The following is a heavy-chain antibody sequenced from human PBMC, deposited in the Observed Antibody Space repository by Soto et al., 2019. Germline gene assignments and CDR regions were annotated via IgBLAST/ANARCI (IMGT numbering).Heavy chain of an antibody. Sequence: GGSLRLSCVASGITFRSRAMSWVRQAPGEGLEWVAVITDNGGDAKYADSVRGRFTISRDNPKNTLYLQMNCLRVEDSAVYYCASGNPATFGGITVYYYYGMDVWGQGTTVTVSS. V-gene: IGHV3-23*01. CDR2: ITDNGGDA. CDR1: GITFRSRA. D-gene: IGHD3-16*02. J-gene: IGHJ6*02. CDR3: ASGNPATFGGITVYYYYGMDV.